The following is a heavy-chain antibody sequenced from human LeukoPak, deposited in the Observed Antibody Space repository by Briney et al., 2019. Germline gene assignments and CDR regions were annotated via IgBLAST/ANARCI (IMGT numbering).Heavy chain of an antibody. CDR3: AREPGSHHYDYVWGSYRKYYFDY. V-gene: IGHV3-7*01. D-gene: IGHD3-16*02. CDR2: IKQDGSEK. J-gene: IGHJ4*02. CDR1: EFTFNNYW. Sequence: GGSLRLSCAVSEFTFNNYWMRWVRQAPGKGVEWVASIKQDGSEKYYLVSVRGRFTISRDNAKNSLYLKMNSLRAEDTAVYYCAREPGSHHYDYVWGSYRKYYFDYWGQGTLVTVSS.